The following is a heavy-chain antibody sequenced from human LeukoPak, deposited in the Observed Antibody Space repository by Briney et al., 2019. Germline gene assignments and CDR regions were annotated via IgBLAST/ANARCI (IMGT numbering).Heavy chain of an antibody. J-gene: IGHJ5*02. Sequence: SETLSLTCAVYGGSFSGYYWSWIRQPPGKGLKWIGEINHSGSTNYNPSLKSRVTISVDTSKNQFSLKLSSVTAADTAVYYCARARVVVAARWFDPWGQGTLVTVSS. D-gene: IGHD2-15*01. V-gene: IGHV4-34*01. CDR2: INHSGST. CDR3: ARARVVVAARWFDP. CDR1: GGSFSGYY.